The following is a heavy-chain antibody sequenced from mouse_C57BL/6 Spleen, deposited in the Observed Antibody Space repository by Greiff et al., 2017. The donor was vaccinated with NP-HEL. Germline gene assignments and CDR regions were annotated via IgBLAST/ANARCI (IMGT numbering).Heavy chain of an antibody. CDR3: AREYDYDDGTWFAY. CDR1: GFTFTDYY. D-gene: IGHD2-4*01. Sequence: EVQLQQSGPVLVKPGPSVKISCKASGFTFTDYYMHWVKQSHGQRLEWIGLVYPSNGGTCSNQKFQGKAPLTVDTSSSTAYMELSSLTSEDSAVYYCAREYDYDDGTWFAYWGQGTLVTVSA. V-gene: IGHV1-36*01. CDR2: VYPSNGGT. J-gene: IGHJ3*01.